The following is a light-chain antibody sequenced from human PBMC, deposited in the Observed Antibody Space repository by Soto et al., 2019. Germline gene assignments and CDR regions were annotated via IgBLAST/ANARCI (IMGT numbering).Light chain of an antibody. Sequence: QSVLTQSPSASGTPGQGVTISCSGSGSNIGSNTVDWYQQLPGTAPKLLIYSNIKRPSGVPDRFSGSKSVTSASLAIRGLQSEDEADYFCATWDGSLSAYVFGTGTKVTVL. CDR3: ATWDGSLSAYV. J-gene: IGLJ1*01. CDR1: GSNIGSNT. V-gene: IGLV1-44*01. CDR2: SNI.